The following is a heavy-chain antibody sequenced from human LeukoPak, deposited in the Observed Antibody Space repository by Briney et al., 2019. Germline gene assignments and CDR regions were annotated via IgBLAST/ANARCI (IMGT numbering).Heavy chain of an antibody. Sequence: GRSLRLSCAASGFTFDDYAMHWVRQAPGKGLEWVSGISWNSGSIGYADSVKGRFTISRDNAKNSLYLQMNSLRAEHMALYYCAKDSSGWSTGVDYWGQGTLVTVSS. V-gene: IGHV3-9*03. CDR3: AKDSSGWSTGVDY. D-gene: IGHD6-19*01. CDR1: GFTFDDYA. CDR2: ISWNSGSI. J-gene: IGHJ4*02.